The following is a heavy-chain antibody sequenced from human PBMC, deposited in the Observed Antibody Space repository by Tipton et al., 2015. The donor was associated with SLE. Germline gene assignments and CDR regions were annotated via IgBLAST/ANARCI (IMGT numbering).Heavy chain of an antibody. Sequence: GLVKPSETLSLTCTVSGGSISSYYWSWIRQPPGKGLEWIGYIYYSGSTNYNPSLKSRVTISVDTSKNQFSLKLSSVTAADTAVYYCARGYQLPLGPYYYCYTDVWGKGTTVTVSS. D-gene: IGHD2-2*01. CDR3: ARGYQLPLGPYYYCYTDV. CDR2: IYYSGST. J-gene: IGHJ6*03. V-gene: IGHV4-59*01. CDR1: GGSISSYY.